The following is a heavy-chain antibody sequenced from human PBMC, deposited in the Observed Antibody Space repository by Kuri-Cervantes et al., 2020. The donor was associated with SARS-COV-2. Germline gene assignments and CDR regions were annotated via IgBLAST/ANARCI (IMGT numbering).Heavy chain of an antibody. CDR2: IIPILGTT. Sequence: SLKVSCKASGCTFSSYAISWVRQASGQGLEWMGGIIPILGTTNYAQKFQGRVTITADESTSTAYMELSSLRSADTAVYYCARTPQLITTNDAYDIWGQGTKVTVSS. V-gene: IGHV1-69*13. J-gene: IGHJ3*02. CDR1: GCTFSSYA. CDR3: ARTPQLITTNDAYDI. D-gene: IGHD3-22*01.